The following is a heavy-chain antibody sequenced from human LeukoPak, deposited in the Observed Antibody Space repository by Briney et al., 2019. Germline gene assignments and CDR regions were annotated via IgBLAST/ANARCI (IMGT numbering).Heavy chain of an antibody. V-gene: IGHV1-18*01. CDR2: ISAYNGNT. J-gene: IGHJ4*02. CDR3: AREGDYDSSGYYPYYFDY. CDR1: GYTFTSYG. D-gene: IGHD3-22*01. Sequence: ASVKVSCKASGYTFTSYGISWVRQAPGQGLEWMGWISAYNGNTNYAQKLRGRVTMTTDTSTSTAYMELRSLRSDDTAVYYCAREGDYDSSGYYPYYFDYWGQGTLVTVSS.